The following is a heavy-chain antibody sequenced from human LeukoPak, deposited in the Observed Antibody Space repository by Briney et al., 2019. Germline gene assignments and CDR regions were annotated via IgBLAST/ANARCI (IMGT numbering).Heavy chain of an antibody. CDR1: GFTFSSYG. J-gene: IGHJ4*02. CDR2: IWYDGSNK. CDR3: ARDYCSGGSCYFFDY. Sequence: GRSLRLSCAASGFTFSSYGMHWVRQAPGKGLEWVAVIWYDGSNKYYADSVKGRLTISRDNSKNTLYLQMNSLRAEDTAVYYCARDYCSGGSCYFFDYWGQGTLVTVSS. D-gene: IGHD2-15*01. V-gene: IGHV3-33*01.